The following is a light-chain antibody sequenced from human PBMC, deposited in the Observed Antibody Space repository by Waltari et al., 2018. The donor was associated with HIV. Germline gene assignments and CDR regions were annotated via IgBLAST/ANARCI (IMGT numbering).Light chain of an antibody. Sequence: EIVMTQSPATLSVSPGERATLSCRASQSVRSNLAWYQQKPGQATRLVIYDASTRATGIPARFSGSGSGTEFTLTISSLQSEDFAVYYRQQYNNWPPYTFGQGTKLEIK. CDR1: QSVRSN. V-gene: IGKV3-15*01. J-gene: IGKJ2*01. CDR2: DAS. CDR3: QQYNNWPPYT.